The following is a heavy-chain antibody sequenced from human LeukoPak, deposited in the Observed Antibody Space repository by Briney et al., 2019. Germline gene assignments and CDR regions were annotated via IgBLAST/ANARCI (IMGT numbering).Heavy chain of an antibody. CDR1: GGSISSYY. D-gene: IGHD3-10*01. CDR3: ARSGAYYDSGMGAFDV. CDR2: IYSTGST. Sequence: PSETLSLTCTVSGGSISSYYWSWIRQPAGKGLEWIGHIYSTGSTKYNPSLKSRVTISVDTSKNQFSLKLSSVTAADTAVYYCARSGAYYDSGMGAFDVWGQGTMVTVSP. J-gene: IGHJ3*01. V-gene: IGHV4-4*07.